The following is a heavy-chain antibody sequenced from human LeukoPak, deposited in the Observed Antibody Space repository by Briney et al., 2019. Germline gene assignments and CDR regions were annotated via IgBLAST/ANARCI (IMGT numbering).Heavy chain of an antibody. CDR1: GFTFSSSS. CDR2: VSYDGKNM. J-gene: IGHJ4*02. V-gene: IGHV3-30*03. CDR3: ASYDILTGYHSPFDY. Sequence: GGSLRLSCAAAGFTFSSSSLNWVRQAPGKGLEWVAVVSYDGKNMYYADSVKGRFTISRDNSQNTLYLQMNSLRVEDTGVYYCASYDILTGYHSPFDYWGQGSLVTVSS. D-gene: IGHD3-9*01.